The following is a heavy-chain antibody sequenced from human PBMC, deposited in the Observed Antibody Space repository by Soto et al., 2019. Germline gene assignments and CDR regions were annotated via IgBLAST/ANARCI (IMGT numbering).Heavy chain of an antibody. CDR1: RGTFSSYA. J-gene: IGHJ5*02. CDR3: ARDVSGYDMNWFDP. D-gene: IGHD5-12*01. V-gene: IGHV1-69*13. Sequence: GASVKVSCKASRGTFSSYAISWVRQAPGQGLEWMGGIIPIFGTANYAQKFQGRVTINADESTSTAYMELSSLRSEDTAVYYCARDVSGYDMNWFDPWGQGTLVTVSS. CDR2: IIPIFGTA.